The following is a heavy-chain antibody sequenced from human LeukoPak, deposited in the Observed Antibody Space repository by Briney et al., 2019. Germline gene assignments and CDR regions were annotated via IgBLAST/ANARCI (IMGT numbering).Heavy chain of an antibody. V-gene: IGHV4-34*01. CDR2: INRSGSI. J-gene: IGHJ4*02. D-gene: IGHD5-12*01. CDR3: ARGLESGHDGPLDY. CDR1: GGSSSGYY. Sequence: SETLPLTCAVYGGSSSGYYWSWIRQPPGKGLEWIGEINRSGSINYNPSLKSRVTISGDPSKKQISLKLRSVTAADTAVYYCARGLESGHDGPLDYWGQGTLVTVSS.